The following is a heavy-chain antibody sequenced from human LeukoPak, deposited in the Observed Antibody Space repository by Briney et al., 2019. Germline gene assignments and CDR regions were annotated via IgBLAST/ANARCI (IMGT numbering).Heavy chain of an antibody. D-gene: IGHD2-15*01. V-gene: IGHV1-2*02. CDR3: ARGPLEYCSGGTCYSGRSWFDP. Sequence: ASVKVSCKASGYTFTGYYMHWVRQAPGQGLEWMGWINPNSGDTNYAQKFQGRVTMTRDTSISTVYMELRRLRYDDTAAYYCARGPLEYCSGGTCYSGRSWFDPWGQGTLVTVSS. CDR2: INPNSGDT. J-gene: IGHJ5*02. CDR1: GYTFTGYY.